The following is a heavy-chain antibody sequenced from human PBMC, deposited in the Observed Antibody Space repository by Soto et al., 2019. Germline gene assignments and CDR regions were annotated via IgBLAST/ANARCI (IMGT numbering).Heavy chain of an antibody. Sequence: SETLSLTCAVYGGSFSGYYWSWIRQPPGKGLEWIGEINHSGSTNYNPSLKSRVTISVDTSKNQFSLKLSSVTAADTAVYYCARSFRGMSYDFWSCYHYYYGMDVWGQGATVTVSS. CDR2: INHSGST. CDR3: ARSFRGMSYDFWSCYHYYYGMDV. CDR1: GGSFSGYY. J-gene: IGHJ6*02. V-gene: IGHV4-34*01. D-gene: IGHD3-3*01.